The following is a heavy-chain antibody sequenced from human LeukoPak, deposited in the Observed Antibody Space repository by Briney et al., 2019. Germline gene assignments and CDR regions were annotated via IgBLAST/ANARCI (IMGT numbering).Heavy chain of an antibody. Sequence: PSETLSLTCTVSGGSIINNGYYWGWIRQPPGKGLEWIGITHYGGSTCYNPSLKSRVTISLDTSKNQISLKMESVTAADTAVYYCARLSWGLYYFDYWGQRTLVIASS. CDR2: THYGGST. CDR1: GGSIINNGYY. J-gene: IGHJ4*02. D-gene: IGHD7-27*01. CDR3: ARLSWGLYYFDY. V-gene: IGHV4-39*01.